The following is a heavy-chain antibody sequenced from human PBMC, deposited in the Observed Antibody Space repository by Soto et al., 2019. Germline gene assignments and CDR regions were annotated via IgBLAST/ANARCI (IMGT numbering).Heavy chain of an antibody. V-gene: IGHV4-4*07. CDR1: GGSISSYY. CDR3: ARDRIAAAGTGYYYYSGMDV. D-gene: IGHD6-13*01. J-gene: IGHJ6*02. Sequence: QVQLQESGPGLVKPSETLSLTCTVSGGSISSYYWSWIRQPAGKGLEWIGRIYTSGSTNYNPSLRSRATMPVDTSKNQFSLKLSAVTAADTAVYYCARDRIAAAGTGYYYYSGMDVWGQGTTVTVSS. CDR2: IYTSGST.